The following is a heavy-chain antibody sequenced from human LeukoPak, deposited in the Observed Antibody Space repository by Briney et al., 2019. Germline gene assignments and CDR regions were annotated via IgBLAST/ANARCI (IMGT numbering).Heavy chain of an antibody. CDR2: IYYSGST. J-gene: IGHJ4*02. CDR1: GGSVSSGSYY. CDR3: ASADCGGDCYTFDS. D-gene: IGHD2-21*02. V-gene: IGHV4-61*01. Sequence: SETLSLTCTVSGGSVSSGSYYWSWIRQPPGKGLEWIGYIYYSGSTNYNPSLKSRVIISIDTSKNQFSLKLRSVTAADTAVYYCASADCGGDCYTFDSWGQGTLVTVSS.